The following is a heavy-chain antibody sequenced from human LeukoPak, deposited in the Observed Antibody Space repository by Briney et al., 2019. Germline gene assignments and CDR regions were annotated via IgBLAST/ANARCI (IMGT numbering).Heavy chain of an antibody. CDR1: GGSFEHYF. Sequence: PSETLSLTCTVSGGSFEHYFWSWIRQPPGKGLEWIGYVYYSGSTDYSPSLKSRVTISVDTSKNQFSLKLSSVTAADTAVYYCARRSALYGWFDPWGQGTLVTVSS. D-gene: IGHD2-2*02. J-gene: IGHJ5*02. V-gene: IGHV4-59*12. CDR3: ARRSALYGWFDP. CDR2: VYYSGST.